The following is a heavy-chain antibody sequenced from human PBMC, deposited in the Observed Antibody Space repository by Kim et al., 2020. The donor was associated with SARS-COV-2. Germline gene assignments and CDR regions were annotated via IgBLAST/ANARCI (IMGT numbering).Heavy chain of an antibody. CDR2: STI. V-gene: IGHV3-48*03. CDR3: ARAGSILDY. D-gene: IGHD3-10*01. J-gene: IGHJ4*02. Sequence: STIYYADSVKGRFTISRDNAKNSLYLQMNSRRAEDTAVYYCARAGSILDYWGQGTLVTVSS.